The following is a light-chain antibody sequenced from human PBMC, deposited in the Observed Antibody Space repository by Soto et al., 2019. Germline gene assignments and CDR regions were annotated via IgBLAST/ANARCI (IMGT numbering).Light chain of an antibody. V-gene: IGLV2-14*03. Sequence: QSALTQPASVSGSPGQSTTISCTGTSSDVGGYNEVSWYQQRPGKAPKLMIYDVSNRPSGVSNRFSASKSGNTASLTISGLQAEDEAYYYCGSHAAGSTPIFGGGTQLTVL. CDR1: SSDVGGYNE. CDR3: GSHAAGSTPI. CDR2: DVS. J-gene: IGLJ2*01.